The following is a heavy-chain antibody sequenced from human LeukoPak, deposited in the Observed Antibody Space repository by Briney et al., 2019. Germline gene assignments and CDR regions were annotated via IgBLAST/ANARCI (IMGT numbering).Heavy chain of an antibody. V-gene: IGHV1-3*04. CDR1: GYTFNVYA. CDR3: ARGYGLGSYLDY. CDR2: INTPNGNT. J-gene: IGHJ4*02. Sequence: GASVKVSCKASGYTFNVYAVHWVRQAPGQRLEWMGWINTPNGNTKYSQKFQGSVTITRNTSANTAYMELSSLRSEDTAVYYCARGYGLGSYLDYWGQGTLVTVCS. D-gene: IGHD3-10*01.